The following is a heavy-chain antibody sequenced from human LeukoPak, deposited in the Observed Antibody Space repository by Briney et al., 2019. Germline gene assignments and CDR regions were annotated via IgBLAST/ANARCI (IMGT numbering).Heavy chain of an antibody. CDR2: ISYDGSNK. CDR1: GFTFSSYG. J-gene: IGHJ4*02. Sequence: GGSLRLSCAASGFTFSSYGMHWVRQAPGKGLEWVAVISYDGSNKYYADSVKGRFTISRDNSKNTLYLQMNSLRAEDTAVYYCAKASTDTAMDWSDYWGQGTLVTVSS. V-gene: IGHV3-30*18. D-gene: IGHD5-18*01. CDR3: AKASTDTAMDWSDY.